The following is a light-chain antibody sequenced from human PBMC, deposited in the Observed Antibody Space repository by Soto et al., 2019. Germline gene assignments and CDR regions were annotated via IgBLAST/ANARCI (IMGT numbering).Light chain of an antibody. J-gene: IGKJ1*01. V-gene: IGKV1-5*03. CDR3: QQYNTYWT. CDR2: KAS. CDR1: QSISNW. Sequence: IPMTQSPSTLPASVGDRVTITCRASQSISNWLAWYQQKPGKAPKLLIYKASTLESEVPSRFSGSGSGTEFTLTISRLQPDDFATYYCQQYNTYWTFGQGTKVEIK.